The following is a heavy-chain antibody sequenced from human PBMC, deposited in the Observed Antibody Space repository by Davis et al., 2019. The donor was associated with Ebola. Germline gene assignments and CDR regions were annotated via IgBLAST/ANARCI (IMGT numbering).Heavy chain of an antibody. CDR2: LRAADDS. V-gene: IGHV3-53*01. D-gene: IGHD3-22*01. J-gene: IGHJ4*02. Sequence: PGASLSLSSAASGFTVKSNYFHWVRQAPGRGLEWVSVLRAADDSYYADSVKGRFTISRDNSQNMVYLQMNSLKAEDTGIYYCAGRGGYLVHYWGRGTQVTVSS. CDR3: AGRGGYLVHY. CDR1: GFTVKSNY.